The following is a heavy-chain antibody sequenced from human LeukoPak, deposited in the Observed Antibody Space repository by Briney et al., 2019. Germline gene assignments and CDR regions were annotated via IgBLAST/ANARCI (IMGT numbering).Heavy chain of an antibody. Sequence: SETLSLTCTVSGGSISSSIYYWTWIRQPAGKGLEWIGRIYKSGSTNYNPSLKSRVTISVDTSKNQLSLNLTSVTAADTAVYYCARGGGTMTPLDYWGQGTLVTVSS. D-gene: IGHD3-22*01. CDR2: IYKSGST. CDR1: GGSISSSIYY. J-gene: IGHJ4*02. V-gene: IGHV4-61*02. CDR3: ARGGGTMTPLDY.